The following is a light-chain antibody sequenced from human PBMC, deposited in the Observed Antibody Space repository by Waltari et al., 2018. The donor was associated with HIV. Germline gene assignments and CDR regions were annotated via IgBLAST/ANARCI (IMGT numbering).Light chain of an antibody. CDR3: SSYACSNWV. CDR1: SSDVGGYNY. J-gene: IGLJ3*02. V-gene: IGLV2-8*01. CDR2: EVI. Sequence: QSALTQPPSASGSPGQSVTISCTGTSSDVGGYNYVSWYQQHPGKAPKYIISEVIKRPSGVPDRFSGSKSGNTASLTVSGLQAEDEADYYGSSYACSNWVFGGGTKLTVL.